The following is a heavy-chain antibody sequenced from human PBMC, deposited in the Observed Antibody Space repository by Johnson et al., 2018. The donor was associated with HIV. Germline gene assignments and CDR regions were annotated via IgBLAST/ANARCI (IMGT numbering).Heavy chain of an antibody. J-gene: IGHJ3*02. Sequence: VQLVESGGGLVQPGGSLRLSCGVSGFTFSDHWMQWVRQAPGKGLVWVSRINGDGSSTRYADSVKGRFTISRDNAKNTLYRQMNSLRAEDTAVYYCARGRIGYSSSGDAFESWGQGTLVTVSS. D-gene: IGHD6-13*01. CDR2: INGDGSST. V-gene: IGHV3-74*01. CDR3: ARGRIGYSSSGDAFES. CDR1: GFTFSDHW.